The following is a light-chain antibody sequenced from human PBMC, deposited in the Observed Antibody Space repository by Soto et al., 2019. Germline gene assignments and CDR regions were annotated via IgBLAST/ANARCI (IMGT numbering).Light chain of an antibody. CDR1: QRVSGGF. Sequence: DIVLTQSPATLALSPVERANLYCGASQRVSGGFLAWYQQKPGLEPRLILYDTSFRATGIHDRFSGSGSGTDFPLTISRLDPEDFAVYYCKQYGSSPSFGQGPKVDIK. CDR3: KQYGSSPS. V-gene: IGKV3D-20*01. CDR2: DTS. J-gene: IGKJ1*01.